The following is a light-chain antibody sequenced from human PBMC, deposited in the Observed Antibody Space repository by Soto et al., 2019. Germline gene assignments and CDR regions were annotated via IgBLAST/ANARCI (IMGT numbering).Light chain of an antibody. Sequence: QSVLTQPASVSGSPGQSITISCTGTSSDVGSYNLVSWYQQHPGKAPKLMIYEGSKRPSGVSNRFSGSKSGNTASLTISGLQAEHEADYYCCSYAGSSNVVFGGGTKLTVL. CDR1: SSDVGSYNL. V-gene: IGLV2-23*01. CDR3: CSYAGSSNVV. J-gene: IGLJ2*01. CDR2: EGS.